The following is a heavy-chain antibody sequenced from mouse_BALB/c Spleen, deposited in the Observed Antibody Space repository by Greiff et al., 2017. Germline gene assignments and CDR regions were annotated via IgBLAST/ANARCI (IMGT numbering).Heavy chain of an antibody. V-gene: IGHV1-15*01. D-gene: IGHD1-2*01. CDR1: GYTFTDYE. Sequence: VQLQQSGAELVRPGASVTLSCKASGYTFTDYEMHWVKQTPVHGLEWIGAIDPETGGTAYNQKFKGKATLTADKSSSTAYMELRSLTAEDSAVYYCTRLLRPAWFAYWGQGTLVTVSA. CDR3: TRLLRPAWFAY. CDR2: IDPETGGT. J-gene: IGHJ3*01.